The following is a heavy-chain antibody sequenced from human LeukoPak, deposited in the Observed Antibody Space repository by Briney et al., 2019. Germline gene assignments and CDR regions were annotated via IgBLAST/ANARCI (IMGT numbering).Heavy chain of an antibody. CDR1: GFTFSSYA. Sequence: GRSLRLSCAASGFTFSSYAMHWVRQAPGKGLEWVAVISYDGSNKYYADSAKGRFTISRDNSKNTLYLQMNSLRAEDTAVYYCARGDYYDSSGYNYYYYYMDVWGKGTTVTVSS. J-gene: IGHJ6*03. CDR2: ISYDGSNK. CDR3: ARGDYYDSSGYNYYYYYMDV. V-gene: IGHV3-30*04. D-gene: IGHD3-22*01.